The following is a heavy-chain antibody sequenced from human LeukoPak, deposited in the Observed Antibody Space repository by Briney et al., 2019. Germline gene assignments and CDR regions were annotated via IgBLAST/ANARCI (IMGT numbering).Heavy chain of an antibody. V-gene: IGHV5-51*01. J-gene: IGHJ5*02. CDR1: GYRSNSYS. CDR2: IYASDSRV. CDR3: ACRDLTSTWSLP. D-gene: IGHD6-13*01. Sequence: ESLPISCQGTGYRSNSYSIGWVRQVPGKGLEWMGLIYASDSRVRYNPSLQAQVPISGDKSIRPAYLHWVSLRAADTAMYYCACRDLTSTWSLPWGQGTLVTVSP.